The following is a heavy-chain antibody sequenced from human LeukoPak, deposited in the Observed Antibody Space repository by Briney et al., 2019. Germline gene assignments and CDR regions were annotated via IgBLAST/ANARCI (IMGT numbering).Heavy chain of an antibody. CDR3: AKDIYPPYDSSGQLDY. CDR1: GFTFSSYW. CDR2: IKQDGSEK. Sequence: GGSLRLSCAASGFTFSSYWMSWVRQAPGKGLEWVANIKQDGSEKYYVDSVKGRFTISRDNAKNSLYLQMNSLRAEDTALYYCAKDIYPPYDSSGQLDYWGQGTLVTVSS. D-gene: IGHD3-22*01. J-gene: IGHJ4*02. V-gene: IGHV3-7*03.